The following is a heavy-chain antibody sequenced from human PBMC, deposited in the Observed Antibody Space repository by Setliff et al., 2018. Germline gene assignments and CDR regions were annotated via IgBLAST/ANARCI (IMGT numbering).Heavy chain of an antibody. D-gene: IGHD4-17*01. Sequence: SVKVSCKASGGTFSSYAISWVRQAPGQGLEWMGGIIPIFGTANYAQKFQGRVTITADESTSTAYMELSSLRSEDTAVYYCARALIDPDYGDYLSFYYYGLDVWGQGTTVTVS. CDR3: ARALIDPDYGDYLSFYYYGLDV. CDR2: IIPIFGTA. CDR1: GGTFSSYA. J-gene: IGHJ6*02. V-gene: IGHV1-69*13.